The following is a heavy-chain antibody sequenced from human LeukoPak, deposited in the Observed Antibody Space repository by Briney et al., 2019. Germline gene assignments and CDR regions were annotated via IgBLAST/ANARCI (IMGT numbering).Heavy chain of an antibody. Sequence: SETLSLTCAVYGGSFSGYYWSWIRQPPRKGLEWSGEINHSGRTNYNPSLKIRVTISVDTSTNQFSLKLSSVTAADTAVYYCARRNYDYVWRSYRPTGYYFDYWGQGTLVTVSS. CDR1: GGSFSGYY. V-gene: IGHV4-34*01. J-gene: IGHJ4*02. CDR3: ARRNYDYVWRSYRPTGYYFDY. CDR2: INHSGRT. D-gene: IGHD3-16*02.